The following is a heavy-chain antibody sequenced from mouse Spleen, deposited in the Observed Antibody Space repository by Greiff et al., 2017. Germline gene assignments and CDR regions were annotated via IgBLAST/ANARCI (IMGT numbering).Heavy chain of an antibody. CDR1: GFTFSSYG. V-gene: IGHV5-6*01. CDR3: ARHVANWAPYFDY. J-gene: IGHJ2*01. D-gene: IGHD4-1*01. Sequence: EVKLVESGGDLVKPGGSLKLSCAASGFTFSSYGMSWVRQTPDKRLEWVATISSGGSYTYYPDSVKGRFTISRDNAKNTLYLQMSSLKSEDTAMYYCARHVANWAPYFDYWGQGTTLTVSS. CDR2: ISSGGSYT.